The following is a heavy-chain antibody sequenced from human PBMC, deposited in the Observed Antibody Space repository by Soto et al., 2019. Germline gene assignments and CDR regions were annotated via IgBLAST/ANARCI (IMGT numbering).Heavy chain of an antibody. CDR2: ISYDGSNK. CDR1: AFTFRSYG. Sequence: GGSLRLSCETSAFTFRSYGMHWVRQAPGKGLEWVASISYDGSNKDYVDSVKGRFTVSRDNSKSTLYLQVDSLRPEDAAVYYCARDPKTSGGQHWAFNYFDSWGQGTLVTVSS. V-gene: IGHV3-30*03. J-gene: IGHJ4*02. CDR3: ARDPKTSGGQHWAFNYFDS. D-gene: IGHD7-27*01.